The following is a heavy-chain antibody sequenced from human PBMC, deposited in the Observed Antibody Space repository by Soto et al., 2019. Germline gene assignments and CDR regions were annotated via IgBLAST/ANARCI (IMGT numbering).Heavy chain of an antibody. CDR2: IYYTGST. V-gene: IGHV4-59*11. CDR1: GGSLSSHY. CDR3: ARPNDSSGYYPLIY. J-gene: IGHJ4*02. D-gene: IGHD3-22*01. Sequence: SETLSLTCTVSGGSLSSHYWSWIRQPPGKGLEWIGYIYYTGSTNYNPSLKSRVTISVDTSKNQFSLKLSSVTAADTAVYYCARPNDSSGYYPLIYWGQGTLVTVSS.